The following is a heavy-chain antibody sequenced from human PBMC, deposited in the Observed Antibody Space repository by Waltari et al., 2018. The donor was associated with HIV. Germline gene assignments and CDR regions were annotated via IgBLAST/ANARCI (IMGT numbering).Heavy chain of an antibody. D-gene: IGHD2-15*01. CDR1: GFTFSSYA. V-gene: IGHV3-30-3*01. J-gene: IGHJ4*02. Sequence: QVQLVESGGGVVQPGRSLRLSCAASGFTFSSYAMHWVRQAPGKGLEWVAVISYDGSNKYYADSVKGRFTISRDNSKNTLYLQMNSLRAEDTAVYYCARDLGVVTGNYWGQGTLVTVSS. CDR3: ARDLGVVTGNY. CDR2: ISYDGSNK.